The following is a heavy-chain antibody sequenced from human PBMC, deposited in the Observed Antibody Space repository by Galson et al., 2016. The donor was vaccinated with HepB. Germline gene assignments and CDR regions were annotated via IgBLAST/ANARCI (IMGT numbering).Heavy chain of an antibody. D-gene: IGHD6-19*01. V-gene: IGHV3-33*01. Sequence: SLRLSCAASGFTLSHFGLHWVRQAPGKGLEWVAMIWYDGSKKYYADSVKGRFTISRDNSKNTLYLHMNSLRAEDTGVYYCARERIAVAGPHYYFYAMDVWGQGTTVTVAS. J-gene: IGHJ6*02. CDR3: ARERIAVAGPHYYFYAMDV. CDR2: IWYDGSKK. CDR1: GFTLSHFG.